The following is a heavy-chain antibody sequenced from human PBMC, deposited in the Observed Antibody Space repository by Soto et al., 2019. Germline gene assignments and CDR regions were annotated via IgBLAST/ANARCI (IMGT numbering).Heavy chain of an antibody. V-gene: IGHV1-2*04. CDR1: GYTFIAYY. J-gene: IGHJ6*02. CDR3: ARNPSGSHYYYGLDV. CDR2: INPNSGET. D-gene: IGHD6-19*01. Sequence: QVLLVQSGAEVKKPGASLKVSCKASGYTFIAYYIHWVRQVPGQGLEWMGRINPNSGETNYPQKFQGWVTLTRDTSINTAYMELSRLRPDDTAVYYCARNPSGSHYYYGLDVGGQGTTVTVSS.